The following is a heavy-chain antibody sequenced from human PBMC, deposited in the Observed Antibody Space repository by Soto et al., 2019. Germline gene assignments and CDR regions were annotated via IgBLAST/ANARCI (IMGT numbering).Heavy chain of an antibody. V-gene: IGHV1-46*01. CDR3: ARDRRTHYDFWSAPSDAFDI. CDR1: GYTFTSYY. Sequence: ALVKVSCKASGYTFTSYYMHWVRQAPGQGLEWMGIINPSGGSTSYAQKFQGRVTMTRDTSTSTVYMELSSLRSEDTAVYYCARDRRTHYDFWSAPSDAFDIWGQGTMVTVS. CDR2: INPSGGST. J-gene: IGHJ3*02. D-gene: IGHD3-3*01.